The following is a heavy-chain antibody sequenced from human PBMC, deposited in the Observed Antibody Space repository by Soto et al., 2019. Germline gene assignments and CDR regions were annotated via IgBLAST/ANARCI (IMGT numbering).Heavy chain of an antibody. CDR3: ARGSYNWNYSGPFDI. Sequence: ASVKVSCKASGYTFTGYYMHWVRQAPGQGLEWMGWINPNSGGTNYAQKFQGRVTMTRDTSISTAYMELSRLRSDDTAVYYRARGSYNWNYSGPFDIWGQGTMVTVS. V-gene: IGHV1-2*02. CDR1: GYTFTGYY. J-gene: IGHJ3*02. D-gene: IGHD1-7*01. CDR2: INPNSGGT.